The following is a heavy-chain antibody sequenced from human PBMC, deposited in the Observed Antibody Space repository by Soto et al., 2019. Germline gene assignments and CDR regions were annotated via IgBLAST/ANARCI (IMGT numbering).Heavy chain of an antibody. V-gene: IGHV4-59*08. D-gene: IGHD6-19*01. CDR3: ARRRGLSFLSRMGAGTSWYFDL. J-gene: IGHJ2*01. Sequence: SETLSLTCTVSGDSLSSYYWTWIRQPPGKGPELVGYIFYSGITSYNPSLKSRVTISVDTSKNQFSLKLSSVTAADTAVYYCARRRGLSFLSRMGAGTSWYFDLWGRGTLVTVSS. CDR1: GDSLSSYY. CDR2: IFYSGIT.